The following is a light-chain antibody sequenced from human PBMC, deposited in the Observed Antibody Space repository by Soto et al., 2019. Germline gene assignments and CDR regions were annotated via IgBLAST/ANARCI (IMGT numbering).Light chain of an antibody. V-gene: IGLV2-8*01. CDR1: SSDVGGYNH. J-gene: IGLJ1*01. CDR3: SSYAGSNSLV. Sequence: QSALTQPPSASGSLGQSVTISCTGTSSDVGGYNHVSWYQQHPGKAPKLLIYDVSYRPSGVPDRFSGSKSGNTASLTVPGLQAEDETDYYCSSYAGSNSLVFGTGTKLTVL. CDR2: DVS.